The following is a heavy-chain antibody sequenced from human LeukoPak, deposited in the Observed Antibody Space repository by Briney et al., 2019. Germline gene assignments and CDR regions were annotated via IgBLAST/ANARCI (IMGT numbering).Heavy chain of an antibody. Sequence: QPGGSLRLSCAASGFTFDDYAMHWVRQAPGKGLEWISGISWNSGSIGYADSVKGRFTISRDNAKNSLYLQMNSLRAEDTALYYCARRNAMDVWGQGTTVIVFS. J-gene: IGHJ6*02. CDR3: ARRNAMDV. CDR2: ISWNSGSI. CDR1: GFTFDDYA. V-gene: IGHV3-9*01.